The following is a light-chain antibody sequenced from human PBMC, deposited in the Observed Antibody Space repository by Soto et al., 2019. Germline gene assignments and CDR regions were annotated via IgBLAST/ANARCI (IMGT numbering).Light chain of an antibody. CDR3: QQDYNLPIT. CDR2: GAS. J-gene: IGKJ5*01. V-gene: IGKV3-20*01. Sequence: IVLTQSPGTLSLSPGERTTLSCRASQSISRYLAWYQQKPGQGPRLLIYGASSRATGIPDRFSGSGSGTDFTLTISRLEPEDFAVYYCQQDYNLPITFGQGTRREIK. CDR1: QSISRY.